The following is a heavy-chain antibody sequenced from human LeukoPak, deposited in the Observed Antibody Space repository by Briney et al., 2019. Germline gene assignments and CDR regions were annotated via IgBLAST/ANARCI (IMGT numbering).Heavy chain of an antibody. CDR2: IYYSGST. CDR1: GASLKSYY. D-gene: IGHD6-6*01. CDR3: ARGGSRQISSSDFDS. V-gene: IGHV4-59*01. Sequence: SEALSLTCTVSGASLKSYYWNWIRQPPGKGLEWIGYIYYSGSTNYNPSLKSRVTISVDTSKNQFSLKLSSVTAADTAVYYCARGGSRQISSSDFDSWGQGTLVTVSS. J-gene: IGHJ4*02.